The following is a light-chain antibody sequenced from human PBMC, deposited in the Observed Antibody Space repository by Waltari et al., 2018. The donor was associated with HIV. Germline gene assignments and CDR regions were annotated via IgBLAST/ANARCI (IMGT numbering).Light chain of an antibody. V-gene: IGLV2-23*02. CDR2: EVS. Sequence: QSALTQPASVSGSPGQSITIPSTGTSSNLLSWSQQHPGKAPKLIIYEVSKRPSGVSDRFSASKSGNTASLTISGLQAEDEADYHCCSYVGVVNSFVLFGGGTKLTVL. J-gene: IGLJ2*01. CDR1: SSNL. CDR3: CSYVGVVNSFVL.